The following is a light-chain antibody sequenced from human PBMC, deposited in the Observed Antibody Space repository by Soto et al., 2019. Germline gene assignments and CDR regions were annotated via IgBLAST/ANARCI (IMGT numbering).Light chain of an antibody. CDR2: EVS. J-gene: IGLJ7*01. Sequence: QSALTQPACVSGSPGQSITISCTGTSSDVGSYKLVSWYQQHPGKAPKLMISEVSKRPSGISDRFSGSKSGSTASLTISGLQSEDEADYYCCSYAGTIPHTVFGGGTQLTVL. V-gene: IGLV2-23*02. CDR3: CSYAGTIPHTV. CDR1: SSDVGSYKL.